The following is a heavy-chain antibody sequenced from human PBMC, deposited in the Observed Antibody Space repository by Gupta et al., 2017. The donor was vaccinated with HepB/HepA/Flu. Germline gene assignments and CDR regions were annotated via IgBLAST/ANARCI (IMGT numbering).Heavy chain of an antibody. CDR1: GGSISSGDYF. D-gene: IGHD3-22*01. Sequence: QVQLQESGPGLVKPSQTLSLTCTVSGGSISSGDYFWTWIRQPPGKGLEWIGYIFYSGSSYYNPSLKSRIMISVDTSKNQFSLKLDSVTAADTAVYYCARHDYYDTSEDYWGQGTLVTVSS. V-gene: IGHV4-30-4*01. CDR2: IFYSGSS. CDR3: ARHDYYDTSEDY. J-gene: IGHJ4*02.